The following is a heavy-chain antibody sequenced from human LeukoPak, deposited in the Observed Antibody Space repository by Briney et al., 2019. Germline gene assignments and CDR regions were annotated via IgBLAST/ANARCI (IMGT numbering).Heavy chain of an antibody. CDR3: ARDREYSSSELVWFDP. CDR2: IYYSGST. Sequence: SETLSLTCTVSGGSVSGYYWSWIRQPPGKGLEWIGYIYYSGSTNYNPSPKSRVTISVDTSENQFSLKLTSVTAADTAVYYCARDREYSSSELVWFDPWGHGILVTVSS. CDR1: GGSVSGYY. J-gene: IGHJ5*02. V-gene: IGHV4-59*02. D-gene: IGHD6-6*01.